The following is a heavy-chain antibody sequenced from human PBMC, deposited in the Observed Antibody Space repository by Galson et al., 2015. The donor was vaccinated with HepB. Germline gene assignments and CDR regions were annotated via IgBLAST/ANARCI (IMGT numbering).Heavy chain of an antibody. V-gene: IGHV3-30-3*01. CDR2: ISYDGSDK. CDR3: ARDQEPLSTLPHF. D-gene: IGHD5/OR15-5a*01. CDR1: GFTFNTYS. J-gene: IGHJ4*02. Sequence: SLRLSCAASGFTFNTYSMHWVRHVPGKGLEWVAVISYDGSDKLYADSVRGRFTISRDNSKNTLYLQMNSLRTEDTAMYYCARDQEPLSTLPHFWGQGTLVTVSS.